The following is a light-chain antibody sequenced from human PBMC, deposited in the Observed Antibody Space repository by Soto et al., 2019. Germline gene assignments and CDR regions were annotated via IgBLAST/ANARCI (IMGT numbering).Light chain of an antibody. CDR2: DTS. CDR1: QSVSSNY. J-gene: IGKJ1*01. V-gene: IGKV3D-20*01. Sequence: EIVLTQSPATLSLSPGERAALSCGASQSVSSNYLAWYQQKPGLAPRLLIYDTSRRATGIPDRFSGSGSGADFILSISRLEPEDFAVYYCQQYGSSPWTSGQGTKVDIK. CDR3: QQYGSSPWT.